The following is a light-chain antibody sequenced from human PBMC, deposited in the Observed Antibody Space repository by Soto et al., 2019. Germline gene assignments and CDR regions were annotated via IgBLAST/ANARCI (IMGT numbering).Light chain of an antibody. Sequence: QPVLTQPPSVSGAPGQRVIISCNGSSSNIGAGYDVHWYQQLPGTAPKLLIYDNNHRPSGIPGRFSGSKSGTSASLAITGLQAEDVADYYCQSYDSSLSGSIVFGTGTKLTVL. J-gene: IGLJ1*01. CDR3: QSYDSSLSGSIV. V-gene: IGLV1-40*01. CDR2: DNN. CDR1: SSNIGAGYD.